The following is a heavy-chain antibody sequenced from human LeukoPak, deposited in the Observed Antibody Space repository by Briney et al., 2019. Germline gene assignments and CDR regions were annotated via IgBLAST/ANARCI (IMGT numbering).Heavy chain of an antibody. CDR2: IFPSGGEI. V-gene: IGHV3-23*01. CDR3: ARGPDFDWLLFGNY. J-gene: IGHJ4*02. CDR1: GFTFSTFA. D-gene: IGHD3-9*01. Sequence: GGSLRLSCAASGFTFSTFAMIWVRQPPGKGLEWVSSIFPSGGEIHYADSVRGRFTISRDNSKSTLSLQMNSLRAEDTAVYYCARGPDFDWLLFGNYWGQGTLVTVSS.